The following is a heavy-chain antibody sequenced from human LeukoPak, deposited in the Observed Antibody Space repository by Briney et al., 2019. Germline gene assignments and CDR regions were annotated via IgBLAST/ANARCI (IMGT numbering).Heavy chain of an antibody. CDR1: GGSISSSSYY. CDR2: IYYSGST. CDR3: AREGIAAAGTLGY. V-gene: IGHV4-39*07. D-gene: IGHD6-13*01. J-gene: IGHJ4*02. Sequence: PSGTLSLTCTVSGGSISSSSYYWGWIRQPPGKGLEWIGSIYYSGSTYYNPSLKSRVTISVDTSKNQFSLKLSSVTAADTAVYYCAREGIAAAGTLGYWGQGTLVTVSS.